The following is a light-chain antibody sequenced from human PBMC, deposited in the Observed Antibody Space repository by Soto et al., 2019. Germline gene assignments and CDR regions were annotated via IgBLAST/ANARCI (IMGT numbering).Light chain of an antibody. CDR3: LLSYIGARV. CDR2: DTS. CDR1: TGAVTSERF. V-gene: IGLV7-46*01. J-gene: IGLJ3*02. Sequence: QAVVTQEPSLTVSPGGTVTLTCGSSTGAVTSERFPYWFQQKPGQAPRTLIYDTSNKVSWTPARFSGSLLGGKAALTLSGAQPEDEAEYHCLLSYIGARVFGGGTKVTVL.